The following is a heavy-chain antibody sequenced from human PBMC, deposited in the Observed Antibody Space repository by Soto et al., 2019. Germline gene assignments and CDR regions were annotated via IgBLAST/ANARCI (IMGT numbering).Heavy chain of an antibody. Sequence: QVQLVQSGAEVKKPGSSMKVSCKASGGTFSSYTISWVRQAPGQGLEWMGRTIPILGIANYAQKFQGRVTITADKSTSTAYMELSSLRSEDTAVYYCASGYSYGYYGYWGQGTLVTVSS. D-gene: IGHD5-18*01. CDR1: GGTFSSYT. CDR2: TIPILGIA. J-gene: IGHJ4*02. CDR3: ASGYSYGYYGY. V-gene: IGHV1-69*02.